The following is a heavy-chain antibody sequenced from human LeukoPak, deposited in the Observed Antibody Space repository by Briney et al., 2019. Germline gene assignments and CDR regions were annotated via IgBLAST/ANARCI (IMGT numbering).Heavy chain of an antibody. D-gene: IGHD1-26*01. Sequence: GESLKISCKGSGYSFTNYWIGWVRQMPGKGLEWMGIIYPGDSDTRYIPSFQGQVTISADKSINTAYPQWTSLKASDTAMYYCARRVDSYWFFDYWGQGTLVTVSS. CDR3: ARRVDSYWFFDY. CDR2: IYPGDSDT. J-gene: IGHJ4*02. V-gene: IGHV5-51*01. CDR1: GYSFTNYW.